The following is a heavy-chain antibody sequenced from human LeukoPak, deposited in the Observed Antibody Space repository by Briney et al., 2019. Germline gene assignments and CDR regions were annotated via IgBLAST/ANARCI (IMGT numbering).Heavy chain of an antibody. CDR2: INPNSGGT. CDR1: GYTFTGYY. Sequence: ASVKVSCKASGYTFTGYYMYWVRQAPGQGLEWMGWINPNSGGTNYAQKFQGWVTMTRDTSISTAYMELSSLRSEDTAVYYCARTHPILNNIAAAVLGYYYYYGMDVWGQGTTVTVSS. CDR3: ARTHPILNNIAAAVLGYYYYYGMDV. J-gene: IGHJ6*02. V-gene: IGHV1-2*04. D-gene: IGHD6-13*01.